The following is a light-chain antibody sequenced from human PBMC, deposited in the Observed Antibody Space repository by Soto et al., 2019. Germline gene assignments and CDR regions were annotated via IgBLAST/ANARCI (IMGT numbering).Light chain of an antibody. J-gene: IGKJ4*01. CDR1: QPMSIL. Sequence: DVQMTQSPSSLSASVGDRVTITFRASQPMSILLKGYQHKPGQAPNLLIRGASNLHSGVPSRFRGSGSQTDFTLTISNLQPEDFATYYCQQTFITHPHTFGGGTRVE. CDR3: QQTFITHPHT. V-gene: IGKV1-39*01. CDR2: GAS.